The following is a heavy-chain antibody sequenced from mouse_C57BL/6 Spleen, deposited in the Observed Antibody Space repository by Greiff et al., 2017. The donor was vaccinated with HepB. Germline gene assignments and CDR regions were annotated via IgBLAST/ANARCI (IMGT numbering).Heavy chain of an antibody. CDR2: IYPGDGDT. Sequence: VQLQQSGPELVKPGASVKISCKASGYAFSSSWMNWVKQRPGKGLEWIGRIYPGDGDTNYNGKFKGKATLTADKSSSTAYMQLSSLTSEDSAVYFCAGEGQDYWGQGTTLTVSS. V-gene: IGHV1-82*01. D-gene: IGHD3-3*01. J-gene: IGHJ2*01. CDR3: AGEGQDY. CDR1: GYAFSSSW.